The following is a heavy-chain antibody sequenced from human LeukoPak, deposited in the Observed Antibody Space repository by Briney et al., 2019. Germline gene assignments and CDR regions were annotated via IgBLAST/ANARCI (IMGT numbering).Heavy chain of an antibody. CDR2: LYYSGST. CDR1: GGSITSDY. Sequence: SETLSLTCTVSGGSITSDYWSWLRHPPGKGLEWISNLYYSGSTNYNPSLQSRVTISVDTSKKQCSLKLSSVTVADTAVYYCARRSLLRTVGYYYAMDGWGQRTTVTVSS. D-gene: IGHD1-26*01. V-gene: IGHV4-59*08. J-gene: IGHJ6*02. CDR3: ARRSLLRTVGYYYAMDG.